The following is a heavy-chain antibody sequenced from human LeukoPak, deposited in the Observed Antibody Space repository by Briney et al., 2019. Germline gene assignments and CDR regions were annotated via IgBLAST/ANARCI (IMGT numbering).Heavy chain of an antibody. D-gene: IGHD6-19*01. CDR1: GYTFTGYY. J-gene: IGHJ6*03. CDR3: ARGGREQWLLQNQPSYYYYYMDV. V-gene: IGHV1-2*02. CDR2: INPNSGGT. Sequence: ASVKVSCKASGYTFTGYYMHWVRQAPGQGLEWMGWINPNSGGTNYAQKFQGRVTMTRDTSISTVYMELSRLRSDDTAVYYCARGGREQWLLQNQPSYYYYYMDVWGKGTTVTISS.